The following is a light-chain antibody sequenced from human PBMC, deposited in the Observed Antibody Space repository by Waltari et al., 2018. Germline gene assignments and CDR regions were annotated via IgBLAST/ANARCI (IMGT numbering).Light chain of an antibody. V-gene: IGLV2-8*01. J-gene: IGLJ2*01. CDR2: EVN. Sequence: QSALTQPPSASGAPGQSVTISCTGTSTDIGAYNYVPWYQQHPGEAPKLLIYEVNKRPSGVPNRFSGSKSGDTASLTVSGLQADDEGDYYCSSYAGRNTLFGGGTKLTVL. CDR3: SSYAGRNTL. CDR1: STDIGAYNY.